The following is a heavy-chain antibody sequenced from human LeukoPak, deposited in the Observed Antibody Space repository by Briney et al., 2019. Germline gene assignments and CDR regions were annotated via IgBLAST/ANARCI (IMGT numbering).Heavy chain of an antibody. CDR3: ARGRYRGPSDY. D-gene: IGHD5-18*01. Sequence: GGSLRLSCAASGFTFSSYWMSWVRQAPGKGLEWVANIKQNGSEKYYVDSVKGRFTISRDNAKNSLYLQMNSLRAEDTAVYYCARGRYRGPSDYWGQGTLVTVSS. V-gene: IGHV3-7*01. CDR2: IKQNGSEK. J-gene: IGHJ4*02. CDR1: GFTFSSYW.